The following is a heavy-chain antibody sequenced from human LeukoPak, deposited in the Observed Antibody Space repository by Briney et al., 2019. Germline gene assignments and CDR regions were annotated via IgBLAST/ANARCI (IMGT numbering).Heavy chain of an antibody. CDR1: GFSVSGHY. D-gene: IGHD6-19*01. CDR3: ARGNTGYSSAWGRDFDY. J-gene: IGHJ4*02. Sequence: PGGSLRLSCAASGFSVSGHYMSWVRQAPGKGLEWVSVLYSGGDTYYADSVKGRFTISRGTSKNTLYLQMNGLRAEDTAVYYCARGNTGYSSAWGRDFDYWGQGTLVTVSS. CDR2: LYSGGDT. V-gene: IGHV3-66*01.